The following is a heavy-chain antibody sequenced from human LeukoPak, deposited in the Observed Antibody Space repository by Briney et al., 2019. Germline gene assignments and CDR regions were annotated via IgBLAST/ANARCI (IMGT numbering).Heavy chain of an antibody. CDR2: MNPNSGNT. D-gene: IGHD6-13*01. CDR3: ARGQGIAAAGTFDY. CDR1: GYTFTSYD. Sequence: ASVKVSCKASGYTFTSYDINWVRQATGQGLEWMGWMNPNSGNTGYAQKFQGRVTMTRNTSTSTAYMELSSLGSEDTAVYYCARGQGIAAAGTFDYWGQGTLVTVSS. V-gene: IGHV1-8*01. J-gene: IGHJ4*02.